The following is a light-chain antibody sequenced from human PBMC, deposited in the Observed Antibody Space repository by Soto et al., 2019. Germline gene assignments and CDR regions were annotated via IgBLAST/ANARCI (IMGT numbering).Light chain of an antibody. CDR1: QSVSSY. Sequence: EIVLTQSPATLSLSPGERATLSCRASQSVSSYLAWYQQKPGQAPRLLIYDASNRATGIPARFSGSGSGTDFTLTISSLEPEYFAVYYCQQRSNWPPIPFGQGPRLEIK. CDR3: QQRSNWPPIP. CDR2: DAS. V-gene: IGKV3-11*01. J-gene: IGKJ5*01.